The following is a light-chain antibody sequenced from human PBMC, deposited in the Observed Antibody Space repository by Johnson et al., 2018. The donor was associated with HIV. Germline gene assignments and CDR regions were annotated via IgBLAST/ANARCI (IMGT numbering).Light chain of an antibody. CDR3: GTWDNSLSVYV. V-gene: IGLV1-51*02. CDR2: ENN. J-gene: IGLJ1*01. Sequence: QSVLTQPPSVSAAPGQKVTISCSASSSSIGNDFVSWYQQLPGTAPKLLISENNKRPSGIPDRFSGSKSGTSATLGITGLQPGDEADYYCGTWDNSLSVYVCVPGTKCPVL. CDR1: SSSIGNDF.